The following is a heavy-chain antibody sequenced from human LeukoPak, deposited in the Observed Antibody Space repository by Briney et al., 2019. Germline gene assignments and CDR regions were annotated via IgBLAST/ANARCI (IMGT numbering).Heavy chain of an antibody. CDR1: GYTFTSSD. V-gene: IGHV1-8*01. CDR3: ARRQRSSGYWFDL. CDR2: MNPNSGNT. Sequence: GASVKASCKASGYTFTSSDINWVRQTTGQGLEWMGWMNPNSGNTGYAQKFQGRVTMTMNTSISTAYMELRSLRSEDTAVYYCARRQRSSGYWFDLWGQGTLVTVSS. D-gene: IGHD3-22*01. J-gene: IGHJ5*02.